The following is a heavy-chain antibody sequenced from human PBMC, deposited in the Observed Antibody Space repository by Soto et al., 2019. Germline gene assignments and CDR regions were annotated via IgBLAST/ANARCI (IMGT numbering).Heavy chain of an antibody. Sequence: SETLSLTCTVSGGSVRSGDYYWSWIRQPPGKRLEWIGYIYNSGATNYNPPLKSRVTISADTSKNQFSLNLNSVTASDTAVYFCVSQRTSVLTQAYFDYWGPGALVTVSS. CDR1: GGSVRSGDYY. J-gene: IGHJ4*02. CDR3: VSQRTSVLTQAYFDY. CDR2: IYNSGAT. V-gene: IGHV4-61*08. D-gene: IGHD2-8*01.